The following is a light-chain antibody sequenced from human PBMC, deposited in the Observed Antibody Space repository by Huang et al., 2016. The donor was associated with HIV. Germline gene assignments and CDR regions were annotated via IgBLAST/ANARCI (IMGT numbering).Light chain of an antibody. CDR3: QQYRDWPPYT. Sequence: EMVLTQSPATLSVSPGERATLSCRASQSVGSDLAWYQHRPGQAPRLLIYSASTRATGIPARFSGSGYGTDFILTVSSLQSEDVALYYCQQYRDWPPYTFGQGTKLEIK. V-gene: IGKV3-15*01. CDR2: SAS. CDR1: QSVGSD. J-gene: IGKJ2*01.